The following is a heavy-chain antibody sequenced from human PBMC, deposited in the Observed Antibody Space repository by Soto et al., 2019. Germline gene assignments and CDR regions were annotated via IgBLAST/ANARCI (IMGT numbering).Heavy chain of an antibody. Sequence: EVQLLESGGGLVQPGRSLRLSCAASGFTFSSYAMSWVRQAPGQGLDWVSAISGSGGTTYYADSVKGRFTISRDNSKNTLSLQMNSRRAEDTAVYYCAKFFVETGGSSGWPWSFHYWGQGTLVTVSS. CDR3: AKFFVETGGSSGWPWSFHY. V-gene: IGHV3-23*01. CDR2: ISGSGGTT. J-gene: IGHJ4*02. CDR1: GFTFSSYA. D-gene: IGHD6-25*01.